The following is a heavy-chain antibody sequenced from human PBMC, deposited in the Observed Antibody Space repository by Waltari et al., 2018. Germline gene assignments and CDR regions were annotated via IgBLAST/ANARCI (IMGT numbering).Heavy chain of an antibody. D-gene: IGHD2-2*01. V-gene: IGHV1-24*01. J-gene: IGHJ5*02. CDR3: ATLVVPAAKVWGIDNNWFDP. CDR2: FDPEDGET. CDR1: GYTLTELS. Sequence: QVQLVQSGAEVKKPGASVKVSCKVSGYTLTELSMHWVRQAPGKGLEWMGGFDPEDGETIYAQKFQGRVTMTEDTSTDTAYMELSSLRSEDTAVYYCATLVVPAAKVWGIDNNWFDPWGQGTLVTVSS.